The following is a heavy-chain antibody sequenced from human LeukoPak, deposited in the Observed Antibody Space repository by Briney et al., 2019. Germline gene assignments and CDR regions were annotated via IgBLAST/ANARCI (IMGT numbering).Heavy chain of an antibody. J-gene: IGHJ4*02. CDR3: ARGPLPSTTSSGLYFDY. CDR1: GYTFTGYY. V-gene: IGHV1-2*02. D-gene: IGHD4-17*01. Sequence: ASVKVSCKASGYTFTGYYMHWVRQAPGQGLEWMGWINPNSGGTNYAQKFQGRVTMTRDTSISTAYMELSRLRSDDTAVYYCARGPLPSTTSSGLYFDYWGQGTLVTVSS. CDR2: INPNSGGT.